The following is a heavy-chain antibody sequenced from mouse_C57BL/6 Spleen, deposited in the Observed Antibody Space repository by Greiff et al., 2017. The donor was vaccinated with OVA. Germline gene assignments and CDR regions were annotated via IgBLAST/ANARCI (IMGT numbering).Heavy chain of an antibody. V-gene: IGHV1-50*01. Sequence: QSCKASGYTFTSYWMQWVKQRPGQGLEWIGEIDPSDSYTNYNQKFKGKATLTVDTSSSTAYMQLSSLTSEDSAVYYCARGRPFAYWGQGTLVTVSA. J-gene: IGHJ3*01. CDR2: IDPSDSYT. CDR1: GYTFTSYW. CDR3: ARGRPFAY.